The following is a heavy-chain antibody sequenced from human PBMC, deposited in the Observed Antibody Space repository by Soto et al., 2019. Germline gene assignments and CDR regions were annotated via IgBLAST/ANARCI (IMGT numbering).Heavy chain of an antibody. CDR3: ARVDTASDY. J-gene: IGHJ4*02. D-gene: IGHD5-18*01. CDR1: GGSFSGYY. CDR2: INHSGST. Sequence: QVQLQQWGAGLLKPSETLSLTCAVYGGSFSGYYWSWIRQPPGKGLEWIGEINHSGSTNYNPSLKSRVTISVDTSKNQFSLKLSSMTSADTAVYYCARVDTASDYWGQGTLVTVSS. V-gene: IGHV4-34*01.